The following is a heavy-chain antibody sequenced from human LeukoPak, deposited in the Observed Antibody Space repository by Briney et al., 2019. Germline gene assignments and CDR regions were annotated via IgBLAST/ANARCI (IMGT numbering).Heavy chain of an antibody. CDR1: GFTLSLYS. Sequence: GGSLRLSCTASGFTLSLYSMHWVRQAPGKGLEWVSSIGRSSQYIYYGDSVRGRFTISRDSAKNSLYLDMNSPRAEDTAVYYCARDASNIDFAPYFYYMDVWGKGTTVTVSS. V-gene: IGHV3-21*01. J-gene: IGHJ6*03. CDR2: IGRSSQYI. D-gene: IGHD3-3*01. CDR3: ARDASNIDFAPYFYYMDV.